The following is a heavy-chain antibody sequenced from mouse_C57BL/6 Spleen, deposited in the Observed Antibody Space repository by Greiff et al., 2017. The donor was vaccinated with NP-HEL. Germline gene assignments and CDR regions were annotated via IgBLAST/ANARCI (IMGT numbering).Heavy chain of an antibody. D-gene: IGHD2-3*01. Sequence: QVQLQQSGPELVKPGASVKISCKASGYAFSSSWMNWVKQRPGKGLEWIGRIYPGDGDTNYNGKFKGKATLTAYKSSSTAYMQLSSLTSEDSAVYFCAYDGYFAYWGQGTLVTVSA. V-gene: IGHV1-82*01. CDR2: IYPGDGDT. CDR1: GYAFSSSW. CDR3: AYDGYFAY. J-gene: IGHJ3*01.